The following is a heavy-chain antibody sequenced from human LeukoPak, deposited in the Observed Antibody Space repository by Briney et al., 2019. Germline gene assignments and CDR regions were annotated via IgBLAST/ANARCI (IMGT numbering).Heavy chain of an antibody. CDR2: ISSSGSII. CDR1: GFTFSDYY. CDR3: ARDGPLSGGDFDY. Sequence: GGSLRLSCAAPGFTFSDYYMSWIRQAPGKAPEWVSYISSSGSIIYYADSVKGRFTISRDNAKNSLYLQMNSLRAEDTAVYYCARDGPLSGGDFDYWGQGTLVTVSS. J-gene: IGHJ4*02. V-gene: IGHV3-11*04. D-gene: IGHD2-21*01.